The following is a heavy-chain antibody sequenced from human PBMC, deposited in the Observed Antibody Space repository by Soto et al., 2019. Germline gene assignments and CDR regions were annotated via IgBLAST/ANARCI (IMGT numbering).Heavy chain of an antibody. CDR2: ISGSGGST. J-gene: IGHJ4*02. V-gene: IGHV3-23*01. CDR3: AKGNTAMVTTVDY. D-gene: IGHD5-18*01. Sequence: EVQLLESGGGLVQPGGSLRLSCAASGLTFSSYAMSWVRQAPGKGLEWVSAISGSGGSTYYADSVKGRFTISRDNSKNTRDLQMNSLRAEDTAVYYCAKGNTAMVTTVDYCGQGTLVTVSS. CDR1: GLTFSSYA.